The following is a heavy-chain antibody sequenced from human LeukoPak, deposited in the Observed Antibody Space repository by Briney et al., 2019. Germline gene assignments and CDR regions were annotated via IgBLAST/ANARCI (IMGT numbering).Heavy chain of an antibody. J-gene: IGHJ3*02. CDR1: GGSISSYY. CDR3: ARDPGYCSSTSCYAGAFDI. Sequence: SETLSLTCTVSGGSISSYYWSWIRQPPGKGLEWIGYIYYSGSTNYNPSLKSRVTISVDTSKNQFSLKLSSATAADTAVYYCARDPGYCSSTSCYAGAFDIWGQGTMVTVSS. V-gene: IGHV4-59*01. D-gene: IGHD2-2*01. CDR2: IYYSGST.